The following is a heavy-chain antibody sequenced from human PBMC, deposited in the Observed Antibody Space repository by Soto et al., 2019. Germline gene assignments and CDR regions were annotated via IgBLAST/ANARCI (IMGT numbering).Heavy chain of an antibody. CDR3: AKSEAYDSSGYLTYYYYSGMDV. V-gene: IGHV4-31*03. J-gene: IGHJ6*02. CDR2: IYYSGST. Sequence: SETLSLTCIVSGVSINSGGYYWTWIRQHPGEGLEWIGYIYYSGSTHYNPSLKSRLTISVDTSKNQFSLRLSSVTAADTAVYYCAKSEAYDSSGYLTYYYYSGMDVWGQGTTVTVS. D-gene: IGHD3-22*01. CDR1: GVSINSGGYY.